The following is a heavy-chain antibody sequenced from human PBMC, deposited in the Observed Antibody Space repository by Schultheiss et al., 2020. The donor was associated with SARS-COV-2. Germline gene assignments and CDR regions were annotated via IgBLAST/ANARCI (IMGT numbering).Heavy chain of an antibody. D-gene: IGHD3-3*01. CDR2: ISGSGGST. V-gene: IGHV3-23*01. J-gene: IGHJ6*02. CDR3: AKDVGYDFWSGYTYYYYYGMDV. CDR1: GFTFSSYA. Sequence: GGSLRLSFAASGFTFSSYAMSWVRQAPGKGLEWVSAISGSGGSTYYADSVKGRFTISRDNSKNTLYLQMNSLRAEDTAVYYCAKDVGYDFWSGYTYYYYYGMDVWGQGTTVTVSS.